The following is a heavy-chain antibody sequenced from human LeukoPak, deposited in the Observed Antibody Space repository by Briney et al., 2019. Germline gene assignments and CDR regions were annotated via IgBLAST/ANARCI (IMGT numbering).Heavy chain of an antibody. D-gene: IGHD6-13*01. CDR3: ATWDSSKDYYYYYYMDV. CDR2: ISSSSSYI. J-gene: IGHJ6*03. CDR1: GFTFSSYS. Sequence: GGSLRLSCAASGFTFSSYSMNWVRQAPGKGLEWVSSISSSSSYIYYADSVKGRFTISRDNAKNSLYLQMNSLRAEDTAVYYCATWDSSKDYYYYYYMDVWGKGTTVTVSS. V-gene: IGHV3-21*01.